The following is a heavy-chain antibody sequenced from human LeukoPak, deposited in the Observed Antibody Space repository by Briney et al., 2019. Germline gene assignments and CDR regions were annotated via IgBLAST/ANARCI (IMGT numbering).Heavy chain of an antibody. CDR1: GGSISSYY. CDR2: IYTSGST. D-gene: IGHD6-13*01. Sequence: SETLSLTCTVSGGSISSYYWSWIRQPAGKGREWIVRIYTSGSTNYNPSLKSRVTMSVDTSKNQFSLKLNSVTAADTAVYYCARDFAASSWYGMDVWGQGTTVTVSS. J-gene: IGHJ6*02. V-gene: IGHV4-4*07. CDR3: ARDFAASSWYGMDV.